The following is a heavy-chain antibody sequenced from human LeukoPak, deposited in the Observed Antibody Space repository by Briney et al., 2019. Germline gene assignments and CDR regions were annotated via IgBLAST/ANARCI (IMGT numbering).Heavy chain of an antibody. V-gene: IGHV3-7*01. Sequence: GGSLRLSCAASAFTFTTSWMSWVRQAPGKGLEWVANIKQDGSQGYYVDSVKGRFTISRDNSKNTLYLQMNSLRAEDTAVYYCARDHRVDTAMVGGFDYWGQGTLVTVSS. D-gene: IGHD5-18*01. CDR2: IKQDGSQG. J-gene: IGHJ4*02. CDR3: ARDHRVDTAMVGGFDY. CDR1: AFTFTTSW.